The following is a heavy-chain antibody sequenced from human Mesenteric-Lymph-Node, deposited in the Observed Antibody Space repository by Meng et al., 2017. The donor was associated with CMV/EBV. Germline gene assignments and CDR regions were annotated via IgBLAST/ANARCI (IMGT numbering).Heavy chain of an antibody. D-gene: IGHD2-2*01. CDR1: RFTFNNYW. V-gene: IGHV3-74*01. J-gene: IGHJ4*02. Sequence: GGSLRLSCAASRFTFNNYWMHWVRQAPRKGLVWVSRINSDGSSTNYADSVKGRFTISRDNAKNTLYLQMNSLRAEDTAVYYCASVDRSSYFKYWGQGTLVTVSS. CDR3: ASVDRSSYFKY. CDR2: INSDGSST.